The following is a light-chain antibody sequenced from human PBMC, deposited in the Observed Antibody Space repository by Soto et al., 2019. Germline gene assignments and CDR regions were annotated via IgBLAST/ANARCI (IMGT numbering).Light chain of an antibody. Sequence: IVLTQSPDTLSLSPRERATVCCSDSQSVSRHLAWYQQKPGQAPRLLIYDASNRATGIPARFSGSGSGTDFTLTIGSLEPEDFAVYYCQQRNNWPPVTFGGGTKVDIK. CDR1: QSVSRH. CDR3: QQRNNWPPVT. CDR2: DAS. V-gene: IGKV3-11*01. J-gene: IGKJ4*01.